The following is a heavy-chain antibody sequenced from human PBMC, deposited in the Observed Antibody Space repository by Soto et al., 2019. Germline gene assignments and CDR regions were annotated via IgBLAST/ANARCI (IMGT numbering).Heavy chain of an antibody. CDR3: AREDSYGWSGESLDV. Sequence: QVQLQQWGAGLLKASETLSLTCAVVGDSLRGQSWNWIRQSPGKGLEWIGELDQSGGTNYNPSLKSRAISSDDTSKNQFSLTLNSVTAADTAVYYCAREDSYGWSGESLDVWGQGTTVTVSS. CDR1: GDSLRGQS. CDR2: LDQSGGT. J-gene: IGHJ6*02. D-gene: IGHD6-19*01. V-gene: IGHV4-34*01.